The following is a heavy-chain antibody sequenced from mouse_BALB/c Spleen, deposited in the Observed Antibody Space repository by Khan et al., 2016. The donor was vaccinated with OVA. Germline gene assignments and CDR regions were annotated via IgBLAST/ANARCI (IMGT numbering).Heavy chain of an antibody. D-gene: IGHD3-3*01. Sequence: VQLQQSGPELMKPGASVKISCKASGYSFTTYYMHWVKQCHGKSLEWIGYIDPFNGGNDYNQKFKGKATLTVDKSSSTAYMHLSSLTSEDSAVYYCARGTFEYWGQGTLVTVSA. CDR3: ARGTFEY. CDR1: GYSFTTYY. V-gene: IGHV1-34*01. J-gene: IGHJ3*01. CDR2: IDPFNGGN.